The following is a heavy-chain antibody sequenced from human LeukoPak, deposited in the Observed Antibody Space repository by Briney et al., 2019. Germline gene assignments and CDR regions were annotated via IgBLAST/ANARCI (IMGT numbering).Heavy chain of an antibody. Sequence: GGSLRLSCTASGFTLSSYWMIWVRQAPGKGLECVANMNQDGSERYYVDSVKGRFTISRENAKNLLYLQMSSLRAEDTAVYYCARFPSDWGHSGYDSLWGQGTLVTVSS. CDR2: MNQDGSER. V-gene: IGHV3-7*01. D-gene: IGHD5-12*01. CDR1: GFTLSSYW. J-gene: IGHJ4*02. CDR3: ARFPSDWGHSGYDSL.